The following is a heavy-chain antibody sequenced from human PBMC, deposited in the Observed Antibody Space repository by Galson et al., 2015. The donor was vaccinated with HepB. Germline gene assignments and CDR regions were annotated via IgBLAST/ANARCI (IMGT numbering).Heavy chain of an antibody. Sequence: ETLSLTCAVSGGSISSSNWWGWVRQPPGKGLEWIGEIYHSGSTNYNPSLKSRVTISVDKSKNQFSLKLSSVTAADTAVYYCARGPPSTIFGAEGVWFDPWGQGTLVTVSS. V-gene: IGHV4-4*02. J-gene: IGHJ5*02. CDR2: IYHSGST. CDR3: ARGPPSTIFGAEGVWFDP. CDR1: GGSISSSNW. D-gene: IGHD3-3*01.